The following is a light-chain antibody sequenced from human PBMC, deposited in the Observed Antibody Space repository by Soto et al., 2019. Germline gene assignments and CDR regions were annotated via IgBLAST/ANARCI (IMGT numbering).Light chain of an antibody. CDR3: QQYGSSPLT. J-gene: IGKJ4*01. Sequence: EIVLTQSPGTLSLSPGERATLSCRASQSVSSSFLAWYQQKPGQAPRLLIYGASSRATGIPDRFSGSGSGTDFTLTISRLEPEDVAVYYCQQYGSSPLTFGRGTKVEIK. V-gene: IGKV3-20*01. CDR1: QSVSSSF. CDR2: GAS.